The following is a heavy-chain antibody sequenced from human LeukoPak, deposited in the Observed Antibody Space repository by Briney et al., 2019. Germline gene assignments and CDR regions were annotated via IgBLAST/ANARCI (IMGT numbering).Heavy chain of an antibody. CDR2: IYSGGST. V-gene: IGHV3-66*01. Sequence: GGSLRLSCAASGFTVSSNYMSWVRQAPGKGLEWVSVIYSGGSTYYADSVKGRFTISRDNSKNTLYLQMNSLRAEDTAVYYCARGIKKGSGWLDAFDIWGQGTMVTVSS. CDR3: ARGIKKGSGWLDAFDI. CDR1: GFTVSSNY. D-gene: IGHD6-19*01. J-gene: IGHJ3*02.